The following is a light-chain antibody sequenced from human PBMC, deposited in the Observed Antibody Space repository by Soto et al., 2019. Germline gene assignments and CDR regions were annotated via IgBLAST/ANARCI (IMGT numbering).Light chain of an antibody. CDR1: QTINNN. V-gene: IGKV1-39*01. CDR3: QQTYITPIT. J-gene: IGKJ5*01. Sequence: DIEMTQSPASLSASVGDRVTISCRTSQTINNNLNWYQQTPGTAPKLLIYSSSSLMSGVPTRCSGSGSGTDFTLTISSLQPEDFATYFCQQTYITPITFGQGTRLDIK. CDR2: SSS.